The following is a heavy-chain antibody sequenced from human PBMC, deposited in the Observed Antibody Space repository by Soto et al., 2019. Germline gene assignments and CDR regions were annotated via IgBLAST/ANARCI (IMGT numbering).Heavy chain of an antibody. Sequence: SETLSLTCTVSGGSISSGGYYWSWIRQHPGKGLEWIGYIYYSGSTYYNPSLKSRVTISVDTSKNQFSLKLSSVTAADTAVYYCARSGEVVPAAIHDYGDYYFDYWGQGTLVTVSS. J-gene: IGHJ4*02. CDR1: GGSISSGGYY. CDR2: IYYSGST. D-gene: IGHD2-2*01. CDR3: ARSGEVVPAAIHDYGDYYFDY. V-gene: IGHV4-31*03.